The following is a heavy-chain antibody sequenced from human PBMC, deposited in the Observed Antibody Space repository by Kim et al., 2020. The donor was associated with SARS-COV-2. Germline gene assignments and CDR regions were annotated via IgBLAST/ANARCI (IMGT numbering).Heavy chain of an antibody. V-gene: IGHV4-34*01. CDR1: GGSFNGYY. CDR3: ARGAAYQPLRFSY. Sequence: SETLSLTCAVYGGSFNGYYWSWIRQPPGKGLEWIGEINHSGSTNYNPSLKSRVIISIDTSKNQFSLKLNSVTAADTAVYYCARGAAYQPLRFSYWGQGTLVIVSS. J-gene: IGHJ4*02. CDR2: INHSGST. D-gene: IGHD2-2*01.